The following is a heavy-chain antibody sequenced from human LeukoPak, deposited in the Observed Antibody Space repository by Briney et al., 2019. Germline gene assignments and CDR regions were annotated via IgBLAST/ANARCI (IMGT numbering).Heavy chain of an antibody. Sequence: GGSLRLSCAASGFTVSSNYMSWVRQAPGKGLEWVSVIYSGGSTYYADSVKGRFTISRGNSKNTLYLQMNSLRAEDTAVYYCARDTTVTYGSGSYYYFDYWGQGTLVTDSS. CDR2: IYSGGST. D-gene: IGHD3-10*01. V-gene: IGHV3-66*02. J-gene: IGHJ4*02. CDR1: GFTVSSNY. CDR3: ARDTTVTYGSGSYYYFDY.